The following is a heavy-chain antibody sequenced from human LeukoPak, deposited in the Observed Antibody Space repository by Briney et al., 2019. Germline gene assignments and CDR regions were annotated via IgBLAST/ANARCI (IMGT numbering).Heavy chain of an antibody. J-gene: IGHJ6*03. CDR2: INHSGST. CDR1: GGSFSGYY. D-gene: IGHD6-6*01. Sequence: SETLSLTCAVYGGSFSGYYWSWIRQPPGKGLEWIGEINHSGSTNYNPSLKSRVTISVDTSKNQFSLKLSSVTAADTAVYYCARTVRGSLAARPPSKYYYYYYYMDVWGKGTTVTVSS. V-gene: IGHV4-34*01. CDR3: ARTVRGSLAARPPSKYYYYYYYMDV.